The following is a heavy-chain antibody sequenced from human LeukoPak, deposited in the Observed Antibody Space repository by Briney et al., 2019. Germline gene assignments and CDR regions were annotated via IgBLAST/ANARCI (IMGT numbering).Heavy chain of an antibody. Sequence: SETLSLTCTVSGGSISNYYWSWIRQPAGKGLEWIGRIYSSGSTTYNPSFESRVTMSVDTSKNQFSLKLTSVTAADTAVYFCARGLYSGSYGGDYWGQGTLVTVSS. V-gene: IGHV4-4*07. J-gene: IGHJ4*02. CDR2: IYSSGST. CDR1: GGSISNYY. CDR3: ARGLYSGSYGGDY. D-gene: IGHD1-26*01.